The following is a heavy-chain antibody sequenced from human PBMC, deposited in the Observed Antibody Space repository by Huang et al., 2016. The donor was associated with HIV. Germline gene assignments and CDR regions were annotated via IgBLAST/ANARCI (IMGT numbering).Heavy chain of an antibody. Sequence: QESGPGLVGPSETLSLTCAVSGDSINSNTFYWGWIRRPPGKGLVWIGSIYYSGTTYYNPALKRRARIAVDASKNRIFLHLRSVTAADTGVYYCARTGVAVSDDPEYFQHWGQGALVTIS. J-gene: IGHJ1*01. CDR3: ARTGVAVSDDPEYFQH. D-gene: IGHD3-3*01. CDR1: GDSINSNTFY. V-gene: IGHV4-39*02. CDR2: IYYSGTT.